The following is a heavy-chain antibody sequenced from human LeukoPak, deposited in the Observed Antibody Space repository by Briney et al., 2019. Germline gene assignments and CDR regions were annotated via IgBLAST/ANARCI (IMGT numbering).Heavy chain of an antibody. Sequence: GGSLRLSCAASGFTVSSNYMSWFRQAPGKGLEWVAFIRSKSYGGTSEYAASVRGRFTVSRDDSKSIAYLQMESLKTEDTAVYYCSRDFWRFGLDFWGQGTPVTVSS. CDR2: IRSKSYGGTS. J-gene: IGHJ4*02. V-gene: IGHV3-49*03. CDR1: GFTVSSNY. CDR3: SRDFWRFGLDF. D-gene: IGHD3-10*01.